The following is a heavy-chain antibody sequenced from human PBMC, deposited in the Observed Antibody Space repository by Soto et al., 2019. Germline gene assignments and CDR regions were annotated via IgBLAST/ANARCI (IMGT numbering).Heavy chain of an antibody. CDR2: ISSSSSTI. CDR3: ARDRRKVGSGCD. CDR1: GFTFSSYS. D-gene: IGHD3-10*01. J-gene: IGHJ4*02. Sequence: EVQLVESGGGLVQPGGSLRLSCAASGFTFSSYSMNWVRQAPGKGLEWVSYISSSSSTIYYADSVKGRFTISRDNAKNSLDLQMNSLRDEDTAVYYCARDRRKVGSGCDWGQGTLVTVSS. V-gene: IGHV3-48*02.